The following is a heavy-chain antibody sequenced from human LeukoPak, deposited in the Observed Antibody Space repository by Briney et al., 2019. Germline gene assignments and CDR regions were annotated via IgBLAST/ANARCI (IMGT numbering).Heavy chain of an antibody. CDR3: ARDRDDFWYYYYMDV. J-gene: IGHJ6*03. CDR1: GFTFSSYW. Sequence: GGSLRLSCAASGFTFSSYWMSWVRQAPGKGLEWMANIKQDGSEKYYVDSVKGRFTISRDNAKNSLYLQMNSLRAEDTAVYYCARDRDDFWYYYYMDVWGKGTTVTVSS. CDR2: IKQDGSEK. D-gene: IGHD3-3*01. V-gene: IGHV3-7*01.